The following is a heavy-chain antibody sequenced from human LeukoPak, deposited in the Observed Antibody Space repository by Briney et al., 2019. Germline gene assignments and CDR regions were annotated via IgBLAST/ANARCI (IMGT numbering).Heavy chain of an antibody. CDR2: ISGSGGST. D-gene: IGHD3-10*01. V-gene: IGHV3-23*01. CDR1: GFTFSSYA. CDR3: AKRSKLWFGQGGGFDN. J-gene: IGHJ4*02. Sequence: PGGSLRLSCAASGFTFSSYAMSWVRQAPGKGLEWVSAISGSGGSTYYADSVKGRFTISRDNSKNTLYLQMNSLRAEDTAVYYCAKRSKLWFGQGGGFDNWGQGNLVTVSS.